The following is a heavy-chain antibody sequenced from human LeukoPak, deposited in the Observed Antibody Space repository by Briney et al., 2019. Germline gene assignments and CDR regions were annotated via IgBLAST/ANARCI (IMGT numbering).Heavy chain of an antibody. CDR1: GYTFTGYY. V-gene: IGHV1-2*02. CDR3: ARARITMVRGVMGY. J-gene: IGHJ4*02. D-gene: IGHD3-10*01. CDR2: INPNGGGT. Sequence: ASVKVSCKASGYTFTGYYMHWVRQAPGQGLEWMGWINPNGGGTNYAQKFQGRVTMTRDTSISTAYMELSRLRSDDTAVYYCARARITMVRGVMGYWGQGTLVTVSS.